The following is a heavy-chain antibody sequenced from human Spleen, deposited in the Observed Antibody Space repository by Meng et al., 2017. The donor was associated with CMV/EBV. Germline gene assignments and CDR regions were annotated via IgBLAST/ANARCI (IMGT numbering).Heavy chain of an antibody. D-gene: IGHD3-3*01. CDR2: ISGYNGDT. V-gene: IGHV1-18*01. J-gene: IGHJ4*02. CDR1: GYSFIAYG. CDR3: ARGDTIFGVAALGTYN. Sequence: ASGKVSCKASGYSFIAYGITWVRQAPGQGLEWMGWISGYNGDTKYAQRFQGRVTMTADTSTSTAYMELRGLRSDDTAVYYCARGDTIFGVAALGTYNWGQGTLVTVSS.